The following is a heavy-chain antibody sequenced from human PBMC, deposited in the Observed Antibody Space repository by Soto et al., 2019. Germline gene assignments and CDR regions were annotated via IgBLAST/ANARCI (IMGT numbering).Heavy chain of an antibody. Sequence: TGGSLRLSCAASGFTLSSYAMSWVRQAPGKGLEWVSAISASGAATYYTDSVKGRFTISRDTSKNTLYLQMHSLRAEDTAVYYCAKEVPNIAMFVTLDYWGQGTLVTGS. CDR1: GFTLSSYA. CDR3: AKEVPNIAMFVTLDY. CDR2: ISASGAAT. D-gene: IGHD5-18*01. J-gene: IGHJ4*02. V-gene: IGHV3-23*01.